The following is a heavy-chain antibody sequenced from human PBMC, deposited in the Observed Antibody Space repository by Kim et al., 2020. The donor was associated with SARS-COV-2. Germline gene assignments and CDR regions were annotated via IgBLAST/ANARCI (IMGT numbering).Heavy chain of an antibody. CDR1: GGSISSSSYY. CDR2: IYYSGST. Sequence: SETLSLTCTVSGGSISSSSYYWGWIRQPPGKGLEWIGSIYYSGSTYYNPSLKSRVTISVDTSKNQFSLKLSSVTAADTAVYYCARVPVLLWFGESGLSWFDPWGQGTLVTVSS. J-gene: IGHJ5*02. CDR3: ARVPVLLWFGESGLSWFDP. V-gene: IGHV4-39*01. D-gene: IGHD3-10*01.